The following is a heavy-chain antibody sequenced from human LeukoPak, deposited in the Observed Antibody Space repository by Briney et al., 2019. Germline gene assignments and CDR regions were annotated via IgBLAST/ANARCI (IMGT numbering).Heavy chain of an antibody. CDR3: ARDLIVVVAANAFYYYGKDV. CDR2: MSAYNGNT. D-gene: IGHD2-15*01. Sequence: ATAKDSSTASAYTFTSNGFSRVRRAPRQGLEWMGWMSAYNGNTNYAQTLQGGVTMTTATSTSTAYMELRSMSSYDTAVYYCARDLIVVVAANAFYYYGKDVWGQGATVIFSS. V-gene: IGHV1-18*01. J-gene: IGHJ6*02. CDR1: AYTFTSNG.